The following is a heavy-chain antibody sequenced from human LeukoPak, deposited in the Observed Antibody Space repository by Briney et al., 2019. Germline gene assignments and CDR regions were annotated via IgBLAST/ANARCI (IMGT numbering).Heavy chain of an antibody. Sequence: AGGSLRLSCAASGFTFSSYAMHWVRQAPGKGLEYVSAISSNGGSTYYANSVKGRFTISRDNSKNTLYLQMGSLRAEDMAVYYCARDPLTPYNYYMDVWGKGTTVTVSS. CDR2: ISSNGGST. CDR3: ARDPLTPYNYYMDV. D-gene: IGHD3-9*01. J-gene: IGHJ6*03. CDR1: GFTFSSYA. V-gene: IGHV3-64*01.